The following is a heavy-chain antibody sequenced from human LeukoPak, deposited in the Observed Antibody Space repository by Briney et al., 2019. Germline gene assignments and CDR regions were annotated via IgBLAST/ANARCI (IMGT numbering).Heavy chain of an antibody. Sequence: SETLSLTCAVYGGSFSGYYWSWIRQPPGKGPEWIGEINHSGSTNYNPSLKSRVTISVDTSKNQFSLKLSSVTAADTAVYYCARARRITMVRGVPLNDYWGQGTLVTVSS. CDR3: ARARRITMVRGVPLNDY. CDR1: GGSFSGYY. V-gene: IGHV4-34*01. J-gene: IGHJ4*02. CDR2: INHSGST. D-gene: IGHD3-10*01.